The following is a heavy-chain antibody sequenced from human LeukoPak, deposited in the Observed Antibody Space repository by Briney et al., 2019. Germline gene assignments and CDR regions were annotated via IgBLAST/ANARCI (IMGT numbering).Heavy chain of an antibody. CDR3: AKSRSGSANWALQIFDN. CDR2: ISGSGGRI. J-gene: IGHJ4*02. V-gene: IGHV3-23*01. Sequence: PEGSLRLSCAASGFTFSSYAMSWVRQAPGKGLEWVSVISGSGGRIYYADSVKGRFTISRDNSNNTLFVQMNSLRAEDTAVYYCAKSRSGSANWALQIFDNWGQGALVTVSS. CDR1: GFTFSSYA. D-gene: IGHD1-1*01.